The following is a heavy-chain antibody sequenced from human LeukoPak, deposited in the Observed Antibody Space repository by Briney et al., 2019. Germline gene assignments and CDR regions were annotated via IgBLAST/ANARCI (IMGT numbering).Heavy chain of an antibody. J-gene: IGHJ4*02. CDR1: GYTFTGYY. D-gene: IGHD3-22*01. CDR2: INPNSGGT. Sequence: ASVKVSCKASGYTFTGYYMHWVRQAPGHGLEWMGWINPNSGGTNYAQKFQGRVTMTRDTSISTAYMELSRLRFDDTAVYYCANTHPLPYYYDSSGYYCWGQGTLVTVSS. CDR3: ANTHPLPYYYDSSGYYC. V-gene: IGHV1-2*02.